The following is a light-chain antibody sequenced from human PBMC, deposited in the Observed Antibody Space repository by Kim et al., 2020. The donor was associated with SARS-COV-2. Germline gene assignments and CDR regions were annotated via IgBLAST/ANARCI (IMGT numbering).Light chain of an antibody. CDR3: QAWDSSTPYWV. CDR2: QDS. CDR1: KLGDKY. J-gene: IGLJ3*02. Sequence: PGQTASITCSGDKLGDKYACWYQQKPGHSPVLVIYQDSKRPSGIPERFSGSNSGNTATLTISGTQAMDEADYYCQAWDSSTPYWVFGGGTKLTVL. V-gene: IGLV3-1*01.